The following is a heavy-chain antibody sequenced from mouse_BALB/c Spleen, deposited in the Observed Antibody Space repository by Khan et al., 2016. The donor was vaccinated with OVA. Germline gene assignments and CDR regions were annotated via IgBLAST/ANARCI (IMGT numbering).Heavy chain of an antibody. Sequence: VQLQESGPGLVAPSQSLSITCTVYGYSLTRYGVHWVRQPPGKGLEWLGLIWAGGSTNYNWALMSRLSISIDNSKSLVFLIMNSLQTDDTALYYWASPKYLARYWGQGTTLTVSS. V-gene: IGHV2-9*02. J-gene: IGHJ2*01. CDR1: GYSLTRYG. CDR3: ASPKYLARY. CDR2: IWAGGST.